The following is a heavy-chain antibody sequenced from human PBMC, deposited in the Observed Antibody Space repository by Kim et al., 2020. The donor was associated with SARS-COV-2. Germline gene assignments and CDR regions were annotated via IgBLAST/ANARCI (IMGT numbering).Heavy chain of an antibody. CDR3: ARWDYDYVWGSYASGMDV. CDR2: IYPGDSDT. D-gene: IGHD3-16*01. Sequence: GESLKISCKGSGYSFTSYWIGWVRQMPGKGLERMGIIYPGDSDTRYSPSFQGQVTISADKSISTAYLQWSSLKASDTAMYYCARWDYDYVWGSYASGMDVWGQGTTVTVSS. J-gene: IGHJ6*02. V-gene: IGHV5-51*01. CDR1: GYSFTSYW.